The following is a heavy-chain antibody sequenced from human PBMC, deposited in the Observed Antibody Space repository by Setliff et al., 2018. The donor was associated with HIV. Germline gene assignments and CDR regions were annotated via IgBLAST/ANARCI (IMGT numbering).Heavy chain of an antibody. CDR3: ARVQMAYAAFDV. V-gene: IGHV4-31*03. CDR1: RGSLSSGGYY. Sequence: SETLSLTCSVFRGSLSSGGYYWSWIRQHPGKGLEWIGYSYHSGSPSYNPSLKSRTTISVGTSKNEFSLKLSSVTAAGTAVYYCARVQMAYAAFDVWGQGTMVTVSS. D-gene: IGHD4-17*01. J-gene: IGHJ3*01. CDR2: SYHSGSP.